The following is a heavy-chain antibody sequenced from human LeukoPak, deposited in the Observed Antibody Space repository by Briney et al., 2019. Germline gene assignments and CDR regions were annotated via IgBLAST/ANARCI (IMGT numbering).Heavy chain of an antibody. V-gene: IGHV1-69*05. Sequence: GASVKVSCKASGGTFTNYAINWVRQAPGQGREWMGGIIPMFGTTNYAQKFQGRVTITTVESTSTTYVELSRLRSEDTAVYYCARGWSGSYGYYFDFWGQGTLVTVSS. CDR3: ARGWSGSYGYYFDF. CDR2: IIPMFGTT. CDR1: GGTFTNYA. D-gene: IGHD5-18*01. J-gene: IGHJ4*02.